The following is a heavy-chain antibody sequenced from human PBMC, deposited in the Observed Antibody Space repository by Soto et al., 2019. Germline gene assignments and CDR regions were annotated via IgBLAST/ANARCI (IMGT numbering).Heavy chain of an antibody. Sequence: GGSLRLSCVASGFIVSSIQMSWVRQAPGKGLEWVSVIYSGHTTYYADSVEGRFTISRDDSKNTLYLQMNSLRVEDTAVYYCVRGPSDHKLRLVEWPYGDYWGRGALVTVSS. J-gene: IGHJ4*02. V-gene: IGHV3-53*01. CDR3: VRGPSDHKLRLVEWPYGDY. CDR1: GFIVSSIQ. CDR2: IYSGHTT. D-gene: IGHD3-3*01.